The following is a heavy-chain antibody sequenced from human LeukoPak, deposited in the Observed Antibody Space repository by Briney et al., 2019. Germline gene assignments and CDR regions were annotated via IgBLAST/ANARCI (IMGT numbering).Heavy chain of an antibody. Sequence: SEILSLTCTVSGGSISSSSYYWGWIRQPPGKGLERIWSIYYSGSTYYNPSLKSRVTISVDTSKNQFSLKLSSVTAADTAVYYCASGESIVVVTAPYWPFDYWGQGTLVTVSS. CDR2: IYYSGST. J-gene: IGHJ4*02. V-gene: IGHV4-39*01. CDR3: ASGESIVVVTAPYWPFDY. D-gene: IGHD2-21*02. CDR1: GGSISSSSYY.